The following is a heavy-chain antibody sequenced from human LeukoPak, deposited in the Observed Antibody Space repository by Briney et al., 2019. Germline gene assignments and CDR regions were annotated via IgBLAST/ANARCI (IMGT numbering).Heavy chain of an antibody. CDR2: IGDTT. CDR1: GFTFSIYA. D-gene: IGHD1-26*01. V-gene: IGHV3-23*01. Sequence: PGGPLRLSCAASGFTFSIYAMSWVRQAPGKGLEWVSAIGDTTYYADSVEGRFTISRDNSKNTLYLQMNSLRAEDAAIYYCAKAFAFVGANFFDYWGQGTLVTVSS. CDR3: AKAFAFVGANFFDY. J-gene: IGHJ4*02.